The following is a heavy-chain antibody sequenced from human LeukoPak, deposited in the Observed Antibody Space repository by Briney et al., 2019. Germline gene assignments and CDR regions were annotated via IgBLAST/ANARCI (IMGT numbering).Heavy chain of an antibody. CDR2: INPNSGGT. J-gene: IGHJ3*02. D-gene: IGHD6-13*01. CDR1: GYTFTSYY. Sequence: GASVKVSCKASGYTFTSYYMHWVRQAPGQGLEWMGWINPNSGGTNYAQKFQGRVTMTRDTSISTAYMELSRLRSDDTAVYYCARDHPGIAAAHGAFDIWGQGTMVTVSS. V-gene: IGHV1-2*02. CDR3: ARDHPGIAAAHGAFDI.